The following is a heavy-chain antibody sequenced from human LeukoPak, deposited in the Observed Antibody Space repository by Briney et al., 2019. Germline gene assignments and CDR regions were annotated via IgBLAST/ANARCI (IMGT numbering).Heavy chain of an antibody. V-gene: IGHV3-33*01. Sequence: GGSLRLSCAASGFTFSSYGMHWVRQAPGKGLEWVAIIWYDGKNKYYADSVKGRFTISRDNSKNTLYLQMNSLRAGDTAVYYCARDPGITWGRGVIHGGMDVWGQGTTVTVSS. D-gene: IGHD3-10*01. CDR2: IWYDGKNK. CDR1: GFTFSSYG. J-gene: IGHJ6*02. CDR3: ARDPGITWGRGVIHGGMDV.